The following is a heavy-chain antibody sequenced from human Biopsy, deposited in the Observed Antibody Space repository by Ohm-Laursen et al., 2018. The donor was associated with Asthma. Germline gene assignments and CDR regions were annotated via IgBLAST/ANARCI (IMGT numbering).Heavy chain of an antibody. CDR2: IYSGGTS. J-gene: IGHJ4*02. CDR1: GFTVSRDH. V-gene: IGHV3-53*01. Sequence: SLRLSCAASGFTVSRDHMFWVRQAPGKGLEWVSVIYSGGTSHTADSVRGRFTISRDFSKNTLHLQMHSLRVEDTVVCYCARGDSSGWSHYYFDYWGQGTLVTVSS. CDR3: ARGDSSGWSHYYFDY. D-gene: IGHD6-19*01.